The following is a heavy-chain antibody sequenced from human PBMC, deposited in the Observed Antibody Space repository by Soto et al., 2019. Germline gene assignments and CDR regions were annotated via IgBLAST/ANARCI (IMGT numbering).Heavy chain of an antibody. V-gene: IGHV4-39*01. CDR3: ARQRTTVVTQAYFDH. Sequence: SETLSLTCIVSGESISSSSYYWGWIRQPPGKGLEWIGSIYYSGRTYYNPSFKSRVTISIDTSKNKFSLKLSSVTATDTAVYYCARQRTTVVTQAYFDHWGQGALVTV. D-gene: IGHD2-21*02. CDR1: GESISSSSYY. J-gene: IGHJ4*02. CDR2: IYYSGRT.